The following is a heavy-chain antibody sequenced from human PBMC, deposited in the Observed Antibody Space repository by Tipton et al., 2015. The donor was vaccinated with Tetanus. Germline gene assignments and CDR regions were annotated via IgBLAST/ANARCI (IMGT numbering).Heavy chain of an antibody. J-gene: IGHJ4*02. CDR3: ARVEGREYSSSWYSAPSPVHSYYFDY. D-gene: IGHD6-13*01. CDR1: GGSISSYY. V-gene: IGHV4-59*01. CDR2: IYYSGST. Sequence: GLVKPSETLSLTCTVSGGSISSYYWSWIRQPPGKGLEWIGYIYYSGSTNYNASLKSRVTISVDTSKNQFSLKLSSVTAADTAVYYCARVEGREYSSSWYSAPSPVHSYYFDYWGQGTLVTVSS.